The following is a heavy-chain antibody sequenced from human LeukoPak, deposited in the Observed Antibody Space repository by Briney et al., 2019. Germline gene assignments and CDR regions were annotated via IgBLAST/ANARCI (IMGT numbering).Heavy chain of an antibody. Sequence: GGSLRLSCAASGFTFSSYDMHWVRQATGKGLEWVSAIGTAGDTYYPGSVKGRFTISRDNAKNSLYLQMNSPRGEDTAVYYCAREGRVGSGWYGGAFDIWGQGTVVTVSS. V-gene: IGHV3-13*01. J-gene: IGHJ3*02. D-gene: IGHD6-19*01. CDR3: AREGRVGSGWYGGAFDI. CDR2: IGTAGDT. CDR1: GFTFSSYD.